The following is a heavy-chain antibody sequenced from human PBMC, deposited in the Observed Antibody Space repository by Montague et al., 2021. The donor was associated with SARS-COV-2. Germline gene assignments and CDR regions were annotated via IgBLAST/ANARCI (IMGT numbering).Heavy chain of an antibody. J-gene: IGHJ4*02. CDR1: GGSISSSTYY. V-gene: IGHV4-39*01. Sequence: SETLSLTCTVSGGSISSSTYYWAWIRQPQGKGLEWIGSIYYRGSTYYNPSLKSRVFISVDTSKKQLSLTLTSVTAADTAVYYCATQEDPSGWIPGPFDFWGQGTRLSVSS. CDR3: ATQEDPSGWIPGPFDF. CDR2: IYYRGST. D-gene: IGHD6-19*01.